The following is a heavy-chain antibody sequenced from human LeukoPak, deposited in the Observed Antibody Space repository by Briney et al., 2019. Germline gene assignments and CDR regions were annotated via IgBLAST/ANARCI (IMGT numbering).Heavy chain of an antibody. J-gene: IGHJ3*02. CDR3: ARAFRGYCSGGSCYYAFDI. CDR2: TYYRSKWYN. D-gene: IGHD2-15*01. Sequence: SQTLSLTCAISGDSVSSNNAAWNWIRQSPSRGLEWLGRTYYRSKWYNDYAVSVKTRITINPDASKNQFSLQLNSVPPEDTAVYYCARAFRGYCSGGSCYYAFDIWGQGTMVTVSS. CDR1: GDSVSSNNAA. V-gene: IGHV6-1*01.